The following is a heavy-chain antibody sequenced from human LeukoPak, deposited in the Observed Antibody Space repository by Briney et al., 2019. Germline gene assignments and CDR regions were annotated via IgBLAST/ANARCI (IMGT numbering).Heavy chain of an antibody. CDR2: IIPIFGTA. CDR1: GGTFSSYA. J-gene: IGHJ4*02. CDR3: ARLEYSSSSIREEFDY. D-gene: IGHD6-6*01. V-gene: IGHV1-69*13. Sequence: GASVKVPCKASGGTFSSYAISWVRQAPGQGLEWMGGIIPIFGTANYAQKFQGRVTITADESTSTAYMELSSLRSEDTAVYYCARLEYSSSSIREEFDYWGQGTLVTVSS.